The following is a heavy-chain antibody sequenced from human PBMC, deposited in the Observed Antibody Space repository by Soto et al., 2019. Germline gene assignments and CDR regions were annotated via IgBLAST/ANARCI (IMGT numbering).Heavy chain of an antibody. Sequence: LTCTVSGGSISSGGYYWSWIRQHPGKGLEWIGYIYYSGSTYYNPSLKSRVTISVDTSKNQFSLKLSSVTAADTAVYYCARALGAWLFPNYYYYGMDVWGQGTTVTVSS. CDR2: IYYSGST. J-gene: IGHJ6*02. CDR3: ARALGAWLFPNYYYYGMDV. V-gene: IGHV4-31*03. CDR1: GGSISSGGYY. D-gene: IGHD3-22*01.